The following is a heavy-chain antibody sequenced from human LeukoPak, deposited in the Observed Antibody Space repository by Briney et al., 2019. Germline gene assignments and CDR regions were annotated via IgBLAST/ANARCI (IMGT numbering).Heavy chain of an antibody. D-gene: IGHD5-24*01. J-gene: IGHJ4*02. CDR3: ARTRRDGYNPAFDY. CDR1: GGSISSYY. V-gene: IGHV4-4*07. CDR2: IYTSGST. Sequence: SETLSLTCTVSGGSISSYYWSWIRQPAGKGLEWIGRIYTSGSTNYNPSLKSRVTISVDTSKNQFSLKLSSVTAADTAVYYCARTRRDGYNPAFDYWGQGTLVTVSS.